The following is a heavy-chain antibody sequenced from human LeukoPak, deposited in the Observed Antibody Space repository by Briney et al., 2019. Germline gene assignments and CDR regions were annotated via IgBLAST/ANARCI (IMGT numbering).Heavy chain of an antibody. CDR2: INHSGST. V-gene: IGHV4-34*01. Sequence: PWETLSLTCAVYGGSFSGYYWSWIRQPPGKGLEWIGEINHSGSTNYNPSLKSRVTISVDTSKNQFALNLKSVTAAGTAVYYCATHGPYDCWRVLYYYSYYMDVWGTGTPVTASS. CDR3: ATHGPYDCWRVLYYYSYYMDV. D-gene: IGHD3-3*01. J-gene: IGHJ6*03. CDR1: GGSFSGYY.